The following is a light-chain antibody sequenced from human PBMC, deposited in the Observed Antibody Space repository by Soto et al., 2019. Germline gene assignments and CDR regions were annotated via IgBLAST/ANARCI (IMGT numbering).Light chain of an antibody. CDR2: GVS. Sequence: DTVMTQSPATLSVSPGETATLSCRASESVGSHLAWYQQKPGQAPRLLIYGVSTRATGIPARFRGSGFETEFTLTISSLQSEDFAVYYCQQYDNWPPWTFGQGTKVEI. CDR1: ESVGSH. CDR3: QQYDNWPPWT. V-gene: IGKV3-15*01. J-gene: IGKJ1*01.